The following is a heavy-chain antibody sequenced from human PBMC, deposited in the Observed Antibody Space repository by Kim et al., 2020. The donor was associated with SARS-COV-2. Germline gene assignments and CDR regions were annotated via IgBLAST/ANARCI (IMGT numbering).Heavy chain of an antibody. V-gene: IGHV1-18*01. Sequence: ASVKVSCKASGYTFTSYGISWVRQAPGQGLEWMGWISAYNGNTNYAQKLQGRVTMTTDTSTSTAYMELRSLRSDDTAVYYCARGLHEMSSSSGGANDYWGQGTLVTVSS. CDR3: ARGLHEMSSSSGGANDY. D-gene: IGHD6-6*01. J-gene: IGHJ4*02. CDR1: GYTFTSYG. CDR2: ISAYNGNT.